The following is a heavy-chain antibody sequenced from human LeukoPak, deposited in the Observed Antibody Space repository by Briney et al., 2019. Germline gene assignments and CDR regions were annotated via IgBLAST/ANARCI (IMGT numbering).Heavy chain of an antibody. D-gene: IGHD3-10*01. V-gene: IGHV1-69*13. CDR2: IIPIFGTA. CDR1: GGTFSSYA. J-gene: IGHJ5*02. CDR3: ARAGWFGEFSSWFDP. Sequence: SVKVSCKASGGTFSSYAISWVRQAPGQGLEWMGGIIPIFGTANYAQKFQGRVTITADESTSTAYMELSSLKSEDTAVYYCARAGWFGEFSSWFDPWGQGTLVTVSS.